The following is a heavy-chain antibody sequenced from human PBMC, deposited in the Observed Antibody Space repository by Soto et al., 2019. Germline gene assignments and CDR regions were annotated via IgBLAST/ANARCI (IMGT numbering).Heavy chain of an antibody. D-gene: IGHD1-26*01. Sequence: QVQLVQSGAEVKKPGSSVKVSCKASGGTFSSYSITWVRQAPGQGLEWMGGFVPLVGTANYAQKFQGSLTITAGASASTAYMDPTSLRSADTAIYYCAIGSTYSGEFEFWGQGSLVTVSS. J-gene: IGHJ4*02. CDR1: GGTFSSYS. V-gene: IGHV1-69*01. CDR3: AIGSTYSGEFEF. CDR2: FVPLVGTA.